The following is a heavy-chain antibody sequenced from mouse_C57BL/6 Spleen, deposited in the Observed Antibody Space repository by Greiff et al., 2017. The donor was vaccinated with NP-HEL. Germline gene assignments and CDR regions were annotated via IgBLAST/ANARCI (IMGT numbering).Heavy chain of an antibody. D-gene: IGHD2-3*01. CDR2: FYPGSGSI. V-gene: IGHV1-62-2*01. J-gene: IGHJ3*01. CDR1: GYTFTEYT. Sequence: VKLQESGAELVKPGASVKLSCKASGYTFTEYTIHWVKQRSGQGLEWIGWFYPGSGSIKYNEKFKDKATLTADKSSSTVYMELSRLTSEDSAVYFCARHEDGVYDGYYGFAYWGQGTLVTVSA. CDR3: ARHEDGVYDGYYGFAY.